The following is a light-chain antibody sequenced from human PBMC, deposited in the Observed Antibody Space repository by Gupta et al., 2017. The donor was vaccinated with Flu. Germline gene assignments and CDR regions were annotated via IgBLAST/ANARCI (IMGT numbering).Light chain of an antibody. J-gene: IGLJ2*01. CDR2: EVS. CDR3: SSSTRSGIFV. CDR1: SSDVGAYNF. V-gene: IGLV2-14*01. Sequence: SITVSCTGTSSDVGAYNFVSWYQPHPDKALICRMYEVSNRPSGVSKRFSGSKSGKTASLTISGLQAEDEADFYCSSSTRSGIFVFGGGTKVNVL.